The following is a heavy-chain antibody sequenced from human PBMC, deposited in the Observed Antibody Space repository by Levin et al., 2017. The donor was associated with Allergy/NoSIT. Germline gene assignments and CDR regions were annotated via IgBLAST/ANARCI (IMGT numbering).Heavy chain of an antibody. CDR1: GYSFTSYW. CDR3: ARRYCSGGSCYSEFDY. Sequence: GESLKISCKGSGYSFTSYWIGWVRQMPGKGLEWMGIIYPGDSDTRYSPSFQGQVTISADKSISTAYLQWSSLKASDTAMYYCARRYCSGGSCYSEFDYWGQGTLVTVSS. CDR2: IYPGDSDT. D-gene: IGHD2-15*01. J-gene: IGHJ4*02. V-gene: IGHV5-51*01.